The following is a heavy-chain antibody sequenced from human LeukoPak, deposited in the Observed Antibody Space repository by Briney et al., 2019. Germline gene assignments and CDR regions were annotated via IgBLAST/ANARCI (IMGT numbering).Heavy chain of an antibody. CDR2: IYDSGST. CDR1: GYSSSSGNY. J-gene: IGHJ6*03. D-gene: IGHD3-10*01. Sequence: SETLSLTCTVSGYSSSSGNYWGWIRQPPGKGLEGIGSIYDSGSTYYNQSLKSRVTISVDTSQNQFSLKLSSVTAADTAVYYCARVQELLWFGELAYYYYYMDVWGKGTTVTISS. V-gene: IGHV4-38-2*02. CDR3: ARVQELLWFGELAYYYYYMDV.